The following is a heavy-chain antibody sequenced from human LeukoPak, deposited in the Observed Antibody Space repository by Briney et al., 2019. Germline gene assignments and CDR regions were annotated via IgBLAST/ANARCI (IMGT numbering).Heavy chain of an antibody. CDR2: IDWDDDK. D-gene: IGHD3-10*01. Sequence: SGPTLVNPTQTLTLTCTFSGFSLSTSGMCVSWIRQPPGKALEWLARIDWDDDKYYSTSLKTRLTISKDTSKNRVVLTMTNMDPVDTATYYCARIAYYYGSGSYLTTYYFDYWGQGTLVTVSS. CDR1: GFSLSTSGMC. J-gene: IGHJ4*02. V-gene: IGHV2-70*11. CDR3: ARIAYYYGSGSYLTTYYFDY.